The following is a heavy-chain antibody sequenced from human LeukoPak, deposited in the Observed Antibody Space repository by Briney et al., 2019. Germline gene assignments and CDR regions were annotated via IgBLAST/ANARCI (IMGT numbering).Heavy chain of an antibody. V-gene: IGHV1-69*13. CDR2: IIPIFGTA. J-gene: IGHJ6*03. CDR1: GYTFTSYG. D-gene: IGHD3-9*01. Sequence: GASVKVSCKASGYTFTSYGISWVRQAPGQGLEWMGGIIPIFGTANYAQKFQGRVTITADESTSTAYMELSSLRSEDTAVYYCARGDRRYFDWFPVSAWRHNPAGWAPLYYMDVWGKGTTVTISS. CDR3: ARGDRRYFDWFPVSAWRHNPAGWAPLYYMDV.